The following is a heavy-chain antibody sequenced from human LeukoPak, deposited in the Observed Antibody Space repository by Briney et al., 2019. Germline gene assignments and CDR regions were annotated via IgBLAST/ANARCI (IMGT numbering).Heavy chain of an antibody. Sequence: HPGGSLRLSCAASGFTFDDYAMHWVRQAPGKGLEWVSGISWNSGSIGYADSVKGRFTISRDNAKNSLYLQMNSLRAEDTALYYCAKDTHTAMVGSHFDYWGQGTLVTVSS. J-gene: IGHJ4*02. CDR2: ISWNSGSI. D-gene: IGHD5-18*01. CDR1: GFTFDDYA. V-gene: IGHV3-9*01. CDR3: AKDTHTAMVGSHFDY.